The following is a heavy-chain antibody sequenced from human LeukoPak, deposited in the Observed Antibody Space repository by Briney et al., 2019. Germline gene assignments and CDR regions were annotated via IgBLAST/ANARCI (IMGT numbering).Heavy chain of an antibody. J-gene: IGHJ2*01. V-gene: IGHV3-21*01. Sequence: PGGSLRLSCAASGFTFSSYTMNWVRQAPGKGLEWVSSFSRSGPYIYYADSVKGRFTISRDNAKNSLYLQMNSLRAEDTAVYYCARVSAAMTHEHFDLWGRGTLVTVSS. CDR2: FSRSGPYI. CDR3: ARVSAAMTHEHFDL. CDR1: GFTFSSYT. D-gene: IGHD2-2*01.